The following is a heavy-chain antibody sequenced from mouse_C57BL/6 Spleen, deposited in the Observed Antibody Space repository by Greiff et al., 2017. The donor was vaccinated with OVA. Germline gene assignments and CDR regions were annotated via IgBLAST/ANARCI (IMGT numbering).Heavy chain of an antibody. V-gene: IGHV1-82*01. J-gene: IGHJ3*01. Sequence: QVQLQQSGPELVKPGASVKISCKASGYAFSSSWMNWVKQRPGKGLEWIGRIYPGDGDTNYNGKFKGKATLTADKSSSTAYMQLSSLTSEDSAVYFCARGCSWDVEFAYWGQGTLVTVSA. CDR2: IYPGDGDT. CDR1: GYAFSSSW. D-gene: IGHD4-1*01. CDR3: ARGCSWDVEFAY.